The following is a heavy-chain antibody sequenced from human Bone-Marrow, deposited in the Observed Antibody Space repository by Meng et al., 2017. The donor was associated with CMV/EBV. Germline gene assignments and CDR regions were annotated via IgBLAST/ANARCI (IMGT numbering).Heavy chain of an antibody. Sequence: GSLRLSCTVSGGSISSSSYYWGWIRQPPGKGLEWIGNIYFSGSTNYNPSLKSRVTISVDTSKNQFSLKLSSVTAADTAVYYCAGGGSSWYYFDYWGQGTLVTVSS. V-gene: IGHV4-39*07. J-gene: IGHJ4*02. CDR3: AGGGSSWYYFDY. D-gene: IGHD6-13*01. CDR1: GGSISSSSYY. CDR2: IYFSGST.